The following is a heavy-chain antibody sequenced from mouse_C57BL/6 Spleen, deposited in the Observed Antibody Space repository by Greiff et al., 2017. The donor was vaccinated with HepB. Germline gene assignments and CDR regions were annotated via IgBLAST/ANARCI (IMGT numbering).Heavy chain of an antibody. CDR2: IYPGSGST. CDR3: ARRYYGSSQGYFDV. V-gene: IGHV1-55*01. CDR1: GYTFTSYW. D-gene: IGHD1-1*01. J-gene: IGHJ1*03. Sequence: VQLQQPGAELVKPGASVKMSCKASGYTFTSYWITWVKQRPGQGLEWIGDIYPGSGSTNYNEKFKSKATLTVDTSSSTAYMQLSSLTSEDSAVYYCARRYYGSSQGYFDVWGTGTTVTVSS.